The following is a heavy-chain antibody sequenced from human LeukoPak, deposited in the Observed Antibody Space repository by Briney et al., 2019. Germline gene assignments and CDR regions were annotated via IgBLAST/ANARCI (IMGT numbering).Heavy chain of an antibody. Sequence: SETLSLTCTVSGGSISSYYWSWIRQPPGEGLEWIGYIYYSGSTNYNPSLKSRVTISVDTSKNQFSLKLSSVTAADTAVYYCARAGCDFWSGYYTYYFDYWGQGTLVTVSS. CDR3: ARAGCDFWSGYYTYYFDY. J-gene: IGHJ4*02. CDR2: IYYSGST. D-gene: IGHD3-3*01. CDR1: GGSISSYY. V-gene: IGHV4-59*01.